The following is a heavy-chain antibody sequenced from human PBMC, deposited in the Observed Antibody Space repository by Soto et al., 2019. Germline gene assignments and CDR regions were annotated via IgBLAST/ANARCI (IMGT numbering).Heavy chain of an antibody. V-gene: IGHV3-30-3*01. J-gene: IGHJ4*02. CDR2: ISYDGSNK. CDR3: ARDWDPTVIPEFTYY. CDR1: GFTFSSYA. Sequence: LRLSCAASGFTFSSYAMHWVRQAPGKGLEWVAVISYDGSNKYYADSVKGRFTISRDNSKNTLYLQMNSLRAEDTAVYYCARDWDPTVIPEFTYYWGQGNLVTVSS. D-gene: IGHD1-26*01.